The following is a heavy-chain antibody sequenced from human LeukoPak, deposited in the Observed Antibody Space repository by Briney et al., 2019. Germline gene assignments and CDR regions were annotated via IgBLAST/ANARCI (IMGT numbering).Heavy chain of an antibody. CDR2: ISAYNGNT. D-gene: IGHD1-26*01. J-gene: IGHJ6*02. CDR1: GYTFTSYG. V-gene: IGHV1-18*01. CDR3: ARDTLVGAMPYYGMDV. Sequence: ASVTVSCKASGYTFTSYGISWVRQAPGQGLEWMGWISAYNGNTNYAQKLQGRVTMTTDTSTSTAYMELRSLRSDDTAVYYCARDTLVGAMPYYGMDVWGQGTTVTVSS.